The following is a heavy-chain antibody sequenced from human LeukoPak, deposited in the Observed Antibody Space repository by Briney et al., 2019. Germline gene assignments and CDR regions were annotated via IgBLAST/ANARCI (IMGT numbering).Heavy chain of an antibody. D-gene: IGHD7-27*01. Sequence: PSETLSLTCTVSGGSISSGSYYWSWIRQPAGKGLEWIGRIYTSGSTNYNPSLKSRVTISVDTSKNQFSLKLSSVTAADTAVYYCARDLTGVFDYWGQGTLVTVSS. CDR3: ARDLTGVFDY. V-gene: IGHV4-61*02. CDR2: IYTSGST. J-gene: IGHJ4*02. CDR1: GGSISSGSYY.